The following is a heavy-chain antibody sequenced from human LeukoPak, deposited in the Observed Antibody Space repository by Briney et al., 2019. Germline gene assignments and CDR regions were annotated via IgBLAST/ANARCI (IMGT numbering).Heavy chain of an antibody. CDR1: GGSISSSSYY. Sequence: SETLSLTCTVSGGSISSSSYYWGWIRQPPGKGLEWIGSIHYSGSTYYNPSLKSRVTISVDTSKNQFSLKLSSVTAADTAVYYCARHFAPEAWFQAPWGQGTLVTVSS. V-gene: IGHV4-39*01. J-gene: IGHJ5*02. CDR3: ARHFAPEAWFQAP. CDR2: IHYSGST. D-gene: IGHD3-10*01.